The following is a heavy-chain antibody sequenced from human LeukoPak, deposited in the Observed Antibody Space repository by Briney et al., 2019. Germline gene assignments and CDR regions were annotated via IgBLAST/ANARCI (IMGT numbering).Heavy chain of an antibody. Sequence: ASVKVSCKASGYTFTGYYMHWVRRAPGQGLEWMGWINPNSGGTNYAQKFQGRVTMTRDTSISTAYMELSRLRSDDTAVYYCARVSSSGWYGDYFDYWGQGTLVTVSS. D-gene: IGHD6-19*01. CDR1: GYTFTGYY. CDR3: ARVSSSGWYGDYFDY. CDR2: INPNSGGT. V-gene: IGHV1-2*02. J-gene: IGHJ4*02.